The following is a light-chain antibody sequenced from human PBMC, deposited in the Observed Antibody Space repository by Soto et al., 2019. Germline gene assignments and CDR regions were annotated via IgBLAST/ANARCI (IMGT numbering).Light chain of an antibody. J-gene: IGLJ2*01. CDR1: SSDAGGYDY. V-gene: IGLV2-14*01. Sequence: QSALTQPASVSGSPGQTITISCTGSSSDAGGYDYVSWYQQYPGKVPKLMIYEVNNRPSGVSNRFSGSKSGNTASLTISGLQPEDEADYYCSSYTSAGTQVLGGGTKLTVL. CDR2: EVN. CDR3: SSYTSAGTQV.